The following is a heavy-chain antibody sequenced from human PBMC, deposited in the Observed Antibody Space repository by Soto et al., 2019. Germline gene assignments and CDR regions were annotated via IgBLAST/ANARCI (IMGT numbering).Heavy chain of an antibody. CDR1: GGSISISNW. J-gene: IGHJ6*03. CDR3: ARGGYYFYMDV. V-gene: IGHV4-4*02. Sequence: QVQLQESGPGLVKPSETLSLTCAVSGGSISISNWWSWVRQTPGKGLEWIGQIHHSGSTNYSPSRTSRVTISVDKSKNPFSLKMHSVTAADTAVYYCARGGYYFYMDVWGKGTTVTVSS. CDR2: IHHSGST. D-gene: IGHD1-26*01.